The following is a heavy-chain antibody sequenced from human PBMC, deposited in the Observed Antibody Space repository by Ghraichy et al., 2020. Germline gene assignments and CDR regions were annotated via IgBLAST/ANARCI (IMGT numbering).Heavy chain of an antibody. CDR2: VYHSGST. J-gene: IGHJ4*02. Sequence: SETLSLTCTVSGGPISESYWSWIRQPPGKGLEGIGYVYHSGSTNYNPSLKSRVTISLDKSKNNFSLNLRSVTAADTAVYFCARDKETTFDSWGQGTLVTVSS. D-gene: IGHD1-1*01. CDR1: GGPISESY. CDR3: ARDKETTFDS. V-gene: IGHV4-59*01.